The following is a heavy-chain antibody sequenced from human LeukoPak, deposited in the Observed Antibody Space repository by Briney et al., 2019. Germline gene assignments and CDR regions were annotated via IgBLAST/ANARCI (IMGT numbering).Heavy chain of an antibody. D-gene: IGHD2-8*02. Sequence: GASVEVSCKASGYTFTGYYMHWVRQAPGQGLEWMGWINPNSGGTNYAQKFQGRVTMTRDTSISTAYMELRSLRSDDTAVYYCVRNGGTTWWDNFDYWGQGTLVTVSS. CDR3: VRNGGTTWWDNFDY. J-gene: IGHJ4*02. V-gene: IGHV1-2*02. CDR1: GYTFTGYY. CDR2: INPNSGGT.